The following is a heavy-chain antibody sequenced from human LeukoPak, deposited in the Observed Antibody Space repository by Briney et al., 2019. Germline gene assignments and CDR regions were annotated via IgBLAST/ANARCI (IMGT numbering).Heavy chain of an antibody. V-gene: IGHV5-51*01. Sequence: GDSLKISCKGSGYSFTSYWIGWVRQMPGKGLEWMGIIYPGDSDTRYSPSFQGQVTISADKSISTAYLQWSSLKASDTAMYYCARHPPRYWSSTSCYDSSDYWGQGTLVTVSS. CDR3: ARHPPRYWSSTSCYDSSDY. CDR1: GYSFTSYW. J-gene: IGHJ4*02. CDR2: IYPGDSDT. D-gene: IGHD2-2*01.